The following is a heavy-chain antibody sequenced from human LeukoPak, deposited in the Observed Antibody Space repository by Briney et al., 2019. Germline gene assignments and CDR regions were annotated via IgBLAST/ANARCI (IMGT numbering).Heavy chain of an antibody. D-gene: IGHD2-15*01. J-gene: IGHJ3*02. V-gene: IGHV4-4*07. Sequence: PSETLSLTCTVSGGPISGYYWTWIRQPAGKGLEWIGRIYTRGSTNYNPSLKSRVTMSVDTSKNQFSLKLSSVTAADTAVYYCAREFLKAGDIVVVVAGGYYAFDIWGQGTMVTSSS. CDR1: GGPISGYY. CDR2: IYTRGST. CDR3: AREFLKAGDIVVVVAGGYYAFDI.